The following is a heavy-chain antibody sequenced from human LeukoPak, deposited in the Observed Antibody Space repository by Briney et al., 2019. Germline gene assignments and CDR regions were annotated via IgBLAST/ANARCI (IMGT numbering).Heavy chain of an antibody. V-gene: IGHV3-30*03. CDR1: GFTFSSYG. Sequence: QPGRSLRLSCAASGFTFSSYGMHWVRQAPGKGLEWVAVISYDGSNKYYADSVKGRFTISRDNSKDTLYLQMSSLRAEDTAVYYCVKGGVPAAMSYYYYGMDVWGKGTTVTVSS. J-gene: IGHJ6*04. D-gene: IGHD2-2*01. CDR2: ISYDGSNK. CDR3: VKGGVPAAMSYYYYGMDV.